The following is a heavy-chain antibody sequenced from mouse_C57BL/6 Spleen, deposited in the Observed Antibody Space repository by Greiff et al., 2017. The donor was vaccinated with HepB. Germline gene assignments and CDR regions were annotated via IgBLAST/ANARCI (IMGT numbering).Heavy chain of an antibody. V-gene: IGHV5-4*01. CDR1: GFTFSSYA. CDR3: ARDRILRYLYYFDY. CDR2: ISDGGSYT. D-gene: IGHD1-1*01. Sequence: DVQLQESGGGLVKPGGSLKLSCAASGFTFSSYAMSWVRQTPEKRLEWVATISDGGSYTYYPDNVKGRFTISRDNAKNNLYLQMSHLKSEDTAMYYCARDRILRYLYYFDYWGQGTTLTVSS. J-gene: IGHJ2*01.